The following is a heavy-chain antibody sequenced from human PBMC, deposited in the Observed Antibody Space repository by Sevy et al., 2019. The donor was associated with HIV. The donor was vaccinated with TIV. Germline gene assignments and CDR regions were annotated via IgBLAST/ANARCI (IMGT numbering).Heavy chain of an antibody. V-gene: IGHV3-30*04. D-gene: IGHD3-16*01. CDR1: GFTFSSYA. CDR2: ISYDGSNK. CDR3: ARGLLWNYFDY. Sequence: GGSLRLSCAASGFTFSSYAMHWVRQAPGKVLEWVAVISYDGSNKYYADSVKGRFTISRDNSKNTLYLQMNSLRAEDTAVYYCARGLLWNYFDYWGQGTLVTVSS. J-gene: IGHJ4*02.